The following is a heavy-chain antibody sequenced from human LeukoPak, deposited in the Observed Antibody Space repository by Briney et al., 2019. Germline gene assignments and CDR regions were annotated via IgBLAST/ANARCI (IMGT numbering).Heavy chain of an antibody. D-gene: IGHD2-2*01. J-gene: IGHJ5*02. Sequence: GGSLRLSCAASGFTFSTYWMHWVRQAPGKGLEWVSGINWNGGSTGYADSVKGRFTISRDNAKNSLYLQMNSLRAEDTALYHCARDLRYCSSTSCYAVGFDPWGQGTLVTVSS. CDR1: GFTFSTYW. CDR3: ARDLRYCSSTSCYAVGFDP. V-gene: IGHV3-20*01. CDR2: INWNGGST.